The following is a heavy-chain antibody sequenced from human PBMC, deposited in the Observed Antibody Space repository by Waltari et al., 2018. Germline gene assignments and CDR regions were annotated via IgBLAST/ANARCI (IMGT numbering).Heavy chain of an antibody. CDR2: IYDSGST. CDR3: ARVQYADFSYHFDY. V-gene: IGHV4-30-2*01. J-gene: IGHJ4*02. D-gene: IGHD2-8*01. CDR1: GGSLSGGTYS. Sequence: QLQLQESGSGLVKPSETLSLTCVVSGGSLSGGTYSWNWIRQPPGKGLEWSGLIYDSGSTYYNPSLKSRLTMSVDMSKNQFSLKLTSATAADTGIYYCARVQYADFSYHFDYWGRGTLVTVSS.